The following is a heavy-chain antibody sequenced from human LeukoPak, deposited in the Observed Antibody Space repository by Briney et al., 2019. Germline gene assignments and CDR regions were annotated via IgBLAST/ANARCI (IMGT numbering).Heavy chain of an antibody. D-gene: IGHD7-27*01. CDR2: ISSSSSYM. V-gene: IGHV3-21*01. CDR1: GFTFSSYS. J-gene: IGHJ4*02. Sequence: PGGSLRLSCAASGFTFSSYSMNWVRQAPGKGLEWVSSISSSSSYMFYADSVKGRFTISRDNAKNSLYLQMNSLRAEDTAVYYCAFLGNGFDYWGQGTLVTVSS. CDR3: AFLGNGFDY.